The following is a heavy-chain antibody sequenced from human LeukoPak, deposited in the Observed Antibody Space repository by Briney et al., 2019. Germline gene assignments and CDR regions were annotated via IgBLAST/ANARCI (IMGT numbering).Heavy chain of an antibody. V-gene: IGHV3-30-3*01. CDR2: ISYDGSNK. J-gene: IGHJ4*02. CDR1: GFTFSSYA. CDR3: VKMEALELTTFFDY. D-gene: IGHD1-7*01. Sequence: GGSLRLSCAASGFTFSSYAMHWVRQAPGKGLEWVAVISYDGSNKYYADSVKGRFTISRDNSKNTLYLQMNSLRAEDTAVYYCVKMEALELTTFFDYWGQGTLVTVSS.